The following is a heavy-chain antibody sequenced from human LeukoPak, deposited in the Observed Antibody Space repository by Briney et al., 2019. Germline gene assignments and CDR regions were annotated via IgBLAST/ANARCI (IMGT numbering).Heavy chain of an antibody. CDR1: GFTFSSYA. CDR2: ISSSGGST. D-gene: IGHD6-13*01. Sequence: PGGSLRLSCAASGFTFSSYAMSWVRQAPGKGLEWVSAISSSGGSTYYADSVKGRFTISRDNSKNTLYLQMNSLRADDTAVYYCVKRTAAAGPNFDYWGQGTLVTVSS. J-gene: IGHJ4*02. V-gene: IGHV3-23*01. CDR3: VKRTAAAGPNFDY.